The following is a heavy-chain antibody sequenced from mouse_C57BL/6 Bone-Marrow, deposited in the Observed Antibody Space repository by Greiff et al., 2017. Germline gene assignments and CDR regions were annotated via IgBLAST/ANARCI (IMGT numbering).Heavy chain of an antibody. D-gene: IGHD2-1*01. CDR3: TRIGIYYNFDY. J-gene: IGHJ2*01. CDR1: GYTFTDYE. CDR2: IDPETGGT. V-gene: IGHV1-15*01. Sequence: QVQLQQSGAELVRPGASVTLSCKASGYTFTDYEMHWVKQTPVHGLEWIGAIDPETGGTAYNQKFKGKAILTADKSSSTAYMELRSLTSEDSAVYYGTRIGIYYNFDYWGQGTTLTVSS.